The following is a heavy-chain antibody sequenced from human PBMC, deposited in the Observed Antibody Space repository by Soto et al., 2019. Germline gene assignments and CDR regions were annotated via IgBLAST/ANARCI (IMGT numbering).Heavy chain of an antibody. CDR1: GGTFSSYA. V-gene: IGHV1-69*06. D-gene: IGHD2-2*01. CDR3: ARDAIVPAATSYYYYRMDV. CDR2: IIPIFGTA. J-gene: IGHJ6*02. Sequence: SVKVSCKASGGTFSSYAISWVRQAPGQGLEWMGGIIPIFGTANYAQKFQGRVTITADKSTSTAYMELSSLRSEDTAVYYCARDAIVPAATSYYYYRMDVWGQGTTVTVSS.